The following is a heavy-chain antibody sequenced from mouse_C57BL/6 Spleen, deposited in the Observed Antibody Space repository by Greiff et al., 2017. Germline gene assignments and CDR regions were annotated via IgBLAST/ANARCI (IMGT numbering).Heavy chain of an antibody. J-gene: IGHJ4*01. Sequence: VQLQQPGAELVKPGASVKMSCKASGFTFTSYWITWVKQRPGQGLEWIGDIYPGSGSTNYNEKFKSKATLTVDTSSSTAYMQLSSLTSEDSAVYYCARGGYDVNAMDYWGQGTSVTVSS. CDR3: ARGGYDVNAMDY. CDR1: GFTFTSYW. CDR2: IYPGSGST. V-gene: IGHV1-55*01. D-gene: IGHD2-2*01.